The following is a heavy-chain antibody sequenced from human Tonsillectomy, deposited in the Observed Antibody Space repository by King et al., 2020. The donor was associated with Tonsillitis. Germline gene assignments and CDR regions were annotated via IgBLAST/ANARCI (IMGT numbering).Heavy chain of an antibody. CDR3: AKGAGTTMTVNFDC. CDR2: IQYDGSTK. CDR1: RFSLSDYG. V-gene: IGHV3-30*02. D-gene: IGHD3-22*01. Sequence: VQLVESGGGVVQPGGSLRLSCVASRFSLSDYGMHWVRQAPGKGLEWVAFIQYDGSTKYYADSVKGRFNISRDNTKNTLSLQMNSLRAEDTAVYYCAKGAGTTMTVNFDCWGQGTLVTVSS. J-gene: IGHJ4*02.